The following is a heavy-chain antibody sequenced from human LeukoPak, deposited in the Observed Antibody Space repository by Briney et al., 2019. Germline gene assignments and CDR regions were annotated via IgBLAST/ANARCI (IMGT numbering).Heavy chain of an antibody. J-gene: IGHJ4*02. Sequence: SETLSLTCTVCGGSISSYYWSWIRQPPGKGLEWIGYIYYSGSTNYNPSLKSRVTMSVDTSKNQFSLKLSSVTAADTAVYYCARESRRSYCNEYWGQGTLVTVSS. CDR3: ARESRRSYCNEY. D-gene: IGHD3-10*01. CDR1: GGSISSYY. CDR2: IYYSGST. V-gene: IGHV4-59*12.